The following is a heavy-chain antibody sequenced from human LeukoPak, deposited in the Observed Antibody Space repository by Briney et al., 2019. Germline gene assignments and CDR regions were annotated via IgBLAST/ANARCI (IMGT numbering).Heavy chain of an antibody. Sequence: GGSLRLSCAASGFTFSSYEMNWVRQAPGKGLEWVSYISSSGSTIYYADSVKGRFTISRDNAKNSLYLQMNSLRAEDTAVYHCARDSGSYYSFDYWGQGTLVTVSS. V-gene: IGHV3-48*03. CDR2: ISSSGSTI. J-gene: IGHJ4*02. D-gene: IGHD1-26*01. CDR1: GFTFSSYE. CDR3: ARDSGSYYSFDY.